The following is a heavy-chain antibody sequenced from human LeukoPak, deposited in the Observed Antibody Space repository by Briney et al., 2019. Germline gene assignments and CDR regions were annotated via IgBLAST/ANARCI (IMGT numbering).Heavy chain of an antibody. J-gene: IGHJ3*02. CDR3: ARATMRVVADAFDI. V-gene: IGHV4-59*01. D-gene: IGHD3-22*01. CDR2: IYYSGST. CDR1: GGSISSYY. Sequence: SETLSLTCTVSGGSISSYYWSWIRQPPGKGLEWIGYIYYSGSTNYNPSLKSRVTISVDTSKNQFSLKLSSVTAADTAVYYCARATMRVVADAFDIWGQGTMVTVSS.